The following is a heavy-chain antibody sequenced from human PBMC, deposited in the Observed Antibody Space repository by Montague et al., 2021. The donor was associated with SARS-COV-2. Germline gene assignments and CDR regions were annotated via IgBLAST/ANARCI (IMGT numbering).Heavy chain of an antibody. CDR2: VYHTGST. CDR1: GDSISSRSW. Sequence: SETLSLTCTVSGDSISSRSWWSWVRQSPGKGLEWIADVYHTGSTTYNASLPSRVSLSVDKSNNQFSLKLTSVTAADTAVYFCARSVAGESLNDGEIRDFCRFDYWGQGILVTVSA. D-gene: IGHD1-1*01. V-gene: IGHV4-4*02. CDR3: ARSVAGESLNDGEIRDFCRFDY. J-gene: IGHJ4*02.